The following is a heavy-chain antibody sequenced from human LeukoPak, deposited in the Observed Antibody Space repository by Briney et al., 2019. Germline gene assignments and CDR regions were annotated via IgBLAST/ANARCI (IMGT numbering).Heavy chain of an antibody. CDR2: ISYDGSNK. D-gene: IGHD2-2*03. CDR1: GFTFSSYS. V-gene: IGHV3-30*18. Sequence: GGSLRLSCAASGFTFSSYSMNWVRQAPGKGLEWVAVISYDGSNKYYADSVKGRFTISRDNSKNTLYLQMNSLRAEDTAVYYCAKDLGYCSSTSCTNYYYYGMDVWGQGTTVTVSS. CDR3: AKDLGYCSSTSCTNYYYYGMDV. J-gene: IGHJ6*02.